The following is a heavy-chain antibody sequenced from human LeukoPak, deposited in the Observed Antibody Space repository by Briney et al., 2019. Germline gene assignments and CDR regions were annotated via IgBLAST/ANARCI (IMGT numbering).Heavy chain of an antibody. V-gene: IGHV1-2*06. Sequence: ASVKVSCKASGYTFTGYYMHWVRQAPGQGLEWMGRINPNSGGTNYAQKFQGRVTMTRDTSISTAYMELSRLRSDDTAVYYCARALSQWELREWDYWGQGTLVTVSS. CDR2: INPNSGGT. D-gene: IGHD1-26*01. CDR1: GYTFTGYY. CDR3: ARALSQWELREWDY. J-gene: IGHJ4*02.